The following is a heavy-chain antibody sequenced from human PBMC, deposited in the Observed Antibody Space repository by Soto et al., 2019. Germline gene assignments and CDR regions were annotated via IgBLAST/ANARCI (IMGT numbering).Heavy chain of an antibody. D-gene: IGHD3-22*01. CDR3: ARGGITMIEVRGLRAFDI. J-gene: IGHJ3*02. Sequence: QVQLVQSGAEVKKPGSSVKVSCKASGGTFSSYAISWVRQAPGQGLEWMGGIIHIFGTANYAQKFQARVTITADESTSTAYMELSSLRSEDTAVYYFARGGITMIEVRGLRAFDIWGQGTIVTVSS. CDR2: IIHIFGTA. CDR1: GGTFSSYA. V-gene: IGHV1-69*01.